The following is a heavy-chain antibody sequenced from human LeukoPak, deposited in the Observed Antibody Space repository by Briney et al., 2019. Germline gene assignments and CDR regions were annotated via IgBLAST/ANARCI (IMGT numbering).Heavy chain of an antibody. Sequence: SETLSLPCTLSVGPISSYYESWTPQPAGKGLEWLGCIYTSGSTNHNPSLKRRVTLPVDTSKSQFSLKLSSVTAADTDVYHCARDRRLRFLEWSRGGFDPWGQGTLVTVSS. CDR3: ARDRRLRFLEWSRGGFDP. CDR1: VGPISSYY. J-gene: IGHJ5*02. D-gene: IGHD3-3*01. CDR2: IYTSGST. V-gene: IGHV4-4*07.